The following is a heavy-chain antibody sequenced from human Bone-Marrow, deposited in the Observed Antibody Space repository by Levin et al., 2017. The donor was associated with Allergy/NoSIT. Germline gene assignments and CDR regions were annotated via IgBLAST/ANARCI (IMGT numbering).Heavy chain of an antibody. V-gene: IGHV1-2*02. CDR2: IHPYTGDR. CDR1: GNTFIDYY. J-gene: IGHJ5*02. CDR3: ARGRDMLRGVAWFDP. D-gene: IGHD3-10*01. Sequence: AGESLKISCKSSGNTFIDYYLHWVRQAPGLGLEWVGSIHPYTGDRKYAQKFQTRVTMTSDTSINTTYMELRSLRFDDTAVYYCARGRDMLRGVAWFDPWGQGSLVSV.